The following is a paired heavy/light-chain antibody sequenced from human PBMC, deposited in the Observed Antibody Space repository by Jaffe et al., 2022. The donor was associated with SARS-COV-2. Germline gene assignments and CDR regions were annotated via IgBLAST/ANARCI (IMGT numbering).Heavy chain of an antibody. CDR2: VSGRGGST. D-gene: IGHD6-13*01. J-gene: IGHJ3*02. Sequence: EVQLLESGGGLVQPGGSLRLSCAASGFTFSSYAMSWVRQTPGKGLEWVSAVSGRGGSTDYADSVKGRLTISRDNSKNTLYLQMNSLRVEDTGVYYCAKCGNSSSWSADDPFDKWGQGTMVTVSS. V-gene: IGHV3-23*01. CDR3: AKCGNSSSWSADDPFDK. CDR1: GFTFSSYA.
Light chain of an antibody. CDR2: KDT. J-gene: IGLJ2*01. Sequence: SYELTQPPSVSVSPGQTARITCSGDALPKQYAYWYQQRPAQAPVLVIYKDTERPSGIPERFSGSSSGTTATLTISGVQAEDESDYYCQSADSSASFVVFGGGTKLTVL. CDR1: ALPKQY. CDR3: QSADSSASFVV. V-gene: IGLV3-25*03.